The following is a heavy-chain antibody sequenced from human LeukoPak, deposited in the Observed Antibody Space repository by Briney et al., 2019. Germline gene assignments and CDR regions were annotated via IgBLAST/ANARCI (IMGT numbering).Heavy chain of an antibody. J-gene: IGHJ3*02. CDR1: GGSISSYY. D-gene: IGHD3-16*01. V-gene: IGHV4-59*08. CDR3: ARLCLTLHDAFDI. CDR2: IYYSGST. Sequence: PSETLSLTCTVSGGSISSYYWSWIRQPPGKGLEWIGYIYYSGSTNYNPSLKSRVTIPVDTSKNQFSLKLSSVTAADTAVYYCARLCLTLHDAFDIWGQGTMVTVSS.